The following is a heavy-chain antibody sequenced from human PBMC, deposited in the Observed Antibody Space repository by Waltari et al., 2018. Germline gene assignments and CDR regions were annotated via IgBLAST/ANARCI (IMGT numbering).Heavy chain of an antibody. J-gene: IGHJ4*02. V-gene: IGHV4-38-2*02. Sequence: QVQLQESGPGLVKPSGTLSLTCSVSEYSISTGFYWGWVRQTPGKGLEWIGSIYHLGNTRYNPPLNRRAAVSMDMSKNQFSLRLTAVTAADTAVYYCARHRLDRGDSFDFWGQGVLVTVSS. D-gene: IGHD3-22*01. CDR2: IYHLGNT. CDR1: EYSISTGFY. CDR3: ARHRLDRGDSFDF.